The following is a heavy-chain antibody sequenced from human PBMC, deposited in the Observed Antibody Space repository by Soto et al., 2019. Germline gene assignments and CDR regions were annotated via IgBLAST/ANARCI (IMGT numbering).Heavy chain of an antibody. CDR2: ISGSGGST. J-gene: IGHJ3*02. CDR3: AKTYFEYYYAAFDI. D-gene: IGHD3-10*01. Sequence: PGGSLRLSCAVFDFNFRSYAMSWVRQATGKGLEWVSAISGSGGSTYYADSVKGRFTISRDNSKNTLYLQMNSLRAEDTAVYYCAKTYFEYYYAAFDIWGQGTMVTVSS. V-gene: IGHV3-23*01. CDR1: DFNFRSYA.